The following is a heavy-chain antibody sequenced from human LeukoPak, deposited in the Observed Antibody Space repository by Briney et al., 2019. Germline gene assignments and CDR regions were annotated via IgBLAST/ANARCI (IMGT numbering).Heavy chain of an antibody. J-gene: IGHJ5*02. CDR2: VNSDGSGT. V-gene: IGHV3-74*01. CDR3: AKDRTYYDFWSGRKNNWFDP. CDR1: GFTFSRYS. D-gene: IGHD3-3*01. Sequence: PGGSLRLSCAASGFTFSRYSMHWVRQAPGKGLVWVSHVNSDGSGTDYADSVKGRFTISRDNAKNTLYLQMNSLRAEDTAVYYCAKDRTYYDFWSGRKNNWFDPWGQGTLVTVSS.